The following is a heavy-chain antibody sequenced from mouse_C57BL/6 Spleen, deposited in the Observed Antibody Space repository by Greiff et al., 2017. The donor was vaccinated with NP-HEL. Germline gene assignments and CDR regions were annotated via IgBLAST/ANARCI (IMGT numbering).Heavy chain of an antibody. D-gene: IGHD2-4*01. V-gene: IGHV1-64*01. CDR2: IHPHSGST. J-gene: IGHJ3*01. Sequence: QVQLQQPGAELVKPGASVKLSCKASGYTFTSYWMHWVKQRPGQGLEWIGMIHPHSGSTNYNEKFKSKATLTVDKSSSKAYMQLSSLTSENTAVYYCARDGGDYDRAGFAYWRQGTLVTVSA. CDR1: GYTFTSYW. CDR3: ARDGGDYDRAGFAY.